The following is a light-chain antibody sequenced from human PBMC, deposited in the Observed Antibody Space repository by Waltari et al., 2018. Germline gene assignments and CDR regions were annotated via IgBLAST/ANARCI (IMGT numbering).Light chain of an antibody. J-gene: IGLJ2*01. CDR2: DVS. V-gene: IGLV2-14*03. CDR1: TSDVAGYNY. CDR3: SSYTTTSPVL. Sequence: QSALTQPASVSGSPGQSITIPRTGTTSDVAGYNYVSWYHKHPGKAPTLFIFDVSDRPSGISHRFSGSKSGTTASLTISGLQAEDEADYFCSSYTTTSPVLFGGGTKLTVL.